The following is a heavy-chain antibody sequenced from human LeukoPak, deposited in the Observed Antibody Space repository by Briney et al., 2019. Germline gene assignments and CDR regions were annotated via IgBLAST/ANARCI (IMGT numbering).Heavy chain of an antibody. V-gene: IGHV4-34*01. CDR2: INHSGST. Sequence: PSETLSLTCAVYGGSFSGYYWSWIRQPPGKGLEWIGEINHSGSTNYNPSLKSRLTISVDTSKNQFSLKLSSVTAADTAVYYCAREVVVVAAVSYYYYMDVWGKGTTVTISS. J-gene: IGHJ6*03. CDR3: AREVVVVAAVSYYYYMDV. CDR1: GGSFSGYY. D-gene: IGHD2-15*01.